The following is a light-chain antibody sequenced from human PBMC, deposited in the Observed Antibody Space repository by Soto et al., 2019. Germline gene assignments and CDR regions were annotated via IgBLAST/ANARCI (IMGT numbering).Light chain of an antibody. V-gene: IGLV2-23*01. CDR1: SSDVGTYNL. J-gene: IGLJ2*01. CDR3: CSFAAGSPLV. Sequence: QSALTQPASVSGSPGQSITISCTGTSSDVGTYNLVSWHQHHPGKAPKLIIYEGSKRPSGVSNRFSGSKSGNTASRTISGLQADYEADYYCCSFAAGSPLVFGGGTKLTVL. CDR2: EGS.